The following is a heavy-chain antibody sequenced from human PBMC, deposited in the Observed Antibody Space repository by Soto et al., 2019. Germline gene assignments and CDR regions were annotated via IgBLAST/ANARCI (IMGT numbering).Heavy chain of an antibody. D-gene: IGHD2-2*01. Sequence: GESLKISCKGSGYSFTSYWIGWVRQMPGKGLEWMGIIYPGDSDTRYSLSFQGQVTISADKSISTAYLQWSSLKASDTAMYYCARVLVPATPYYYYYGMDVWGQGTTVTVSS. V-gene: IGHV5-51*01. J-gene: IGHJ6*02. CDR2: IYPGDSDT. CDR1: GYSFTSYW. CDR3: ARVLVPATPYYYYYGMDV.